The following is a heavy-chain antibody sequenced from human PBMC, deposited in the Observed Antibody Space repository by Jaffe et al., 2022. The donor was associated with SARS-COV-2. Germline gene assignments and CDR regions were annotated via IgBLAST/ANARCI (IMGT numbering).Heavy chain of an antibody. V-gene: IGHV4-34*01. CDR3: ARITSPVPAWIQLWRQGGYYYMDV. J-gene: IGHJ6*03. D-gene: IGHD5-18*01. CDR1: GGSFSGYY. Sequence: QVQLQQWGAGLLKPSETLSLTCAVYGGSFSGYYWSWIRQPPGKGLEWIGEINHSGSTNYNPSLKSRVTISVDTSKNQFSLKLSSVTAADTAVYYCARITSPVPAWIQLWRQGGYYYMDVWGKGTTVTVSS. CDR2: INHSGST.